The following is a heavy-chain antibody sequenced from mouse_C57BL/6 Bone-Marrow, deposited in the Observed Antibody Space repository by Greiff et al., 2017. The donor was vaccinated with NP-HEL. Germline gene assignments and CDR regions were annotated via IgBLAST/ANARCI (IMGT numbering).Heavy chain of an antibody. CDR1: GFTFSSYA. D-gene: IGHD1-1*01. J-gene: IGHJ1*03. V-gene: IGHV5-4*01. CDR2: ISDGGSYT. Sequence: EVQVVESGGGLVKPGGSLKLSCAASGFTFSSYAMSWVRQTPEKRLEWVATISDGGSYTYYPDNVKGRFTISRDNAKNNLYLQMSHLKSEDTAMYYCARDPYYGSSHWYFDVWGTGTTVTVSS. CDR3: ARDPYYGSSHWYFDV.